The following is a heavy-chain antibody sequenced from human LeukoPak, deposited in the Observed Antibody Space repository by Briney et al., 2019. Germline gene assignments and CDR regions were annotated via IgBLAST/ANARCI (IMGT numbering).Heavy chain of an antibody. Sequence: GGSLRLSCAASGFTFSSYSMNWVRQAPGKGLEWVSSISSSSSYIYYADSVKGRFTISRDNAKNSLYLQMNSLRAEDTAVYYCARVRVGATGDDAFDIWGQGTMVTVSS. CDR3: ARVRVGATGDDAFDI. V-gene: IGHV3-21*01. D-gene: IGHD1-26*01. CDR1: GFTFSSYS. CDR2: ISSSSSYI. J-gene: IGHJ3*02.